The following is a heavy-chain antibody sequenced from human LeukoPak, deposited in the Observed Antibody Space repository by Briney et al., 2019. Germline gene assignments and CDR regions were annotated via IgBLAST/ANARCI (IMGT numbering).Heavy chain of an antibody. CDR2: ISWSGDRM. CDR3: AKDLGGSATTV. CDR1: GFTFEDHV. D-gene: IGHD2-2*01. Sequence: GRSLSLSCAASGFTFEDHVMHWVRQAPGKGLEWVSSISWSGDRMGYADAVKGRFTISRDNAKNSLFLQMNSLRVEDTALYYCAKDLGGSATTVWGQGTLVPVSS. J-gene: IGHJ4*02. V-gene: IGHV3-9*01.